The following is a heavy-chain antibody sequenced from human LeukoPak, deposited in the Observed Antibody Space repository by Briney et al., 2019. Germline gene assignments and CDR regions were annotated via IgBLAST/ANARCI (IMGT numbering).Heavy chain of an antibody. CDR1: VGTFSSYA. Sequence: GASVKVFCKASVGTFSSYAISWARQAPGQGLEWMGWINPNSGGTNYAQKFQGSVTMPRDTSISTAYMALSRLRFDDTAVYYCATFEVGAWGQGTLVTVSS. CDR3: ATFEVGA. V-gene: IGHV1-2*02. J-gene: IGHJ5*02. D-gene: IGHD3-10*01. CDR2: INPNSGGT.